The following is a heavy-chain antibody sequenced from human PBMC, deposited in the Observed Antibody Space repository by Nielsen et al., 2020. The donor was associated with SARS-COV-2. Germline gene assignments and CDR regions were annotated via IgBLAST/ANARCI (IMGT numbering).Heavy chain of an antibody. D-gene: IGHD2-21*02. V-gene: IGHV3-23*01. J-gene: IGHJ4*02. Sequence: GESLKISCAASGFTFSSYAMSWVRQAPGKGLEWVSAISGSGGSTYYADSVKGRFTISRDNSKNTLYLQMNSLRAEDTAVYYCAKGGKYCGGDCYLDYWGQGTLVTVSS. CDR3: AKGGKYCGGDCYLDY. CDR2: ISGSGGST. CDR1: GFTFSSYA.